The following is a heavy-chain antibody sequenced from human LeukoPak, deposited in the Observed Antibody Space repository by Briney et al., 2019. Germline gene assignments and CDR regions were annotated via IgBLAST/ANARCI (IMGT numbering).Heavy chain of an antibody. CDR3: ARMAAIGAMDV. D-gene: IGHD5-24*01. Sequence: SETLSLTCTVSGASMSSYYWNWIRQPPGKGLEWIGYIYYSGNTNYNPSLKSRVTISIDTSKNQFSLKLTSVTAADTTVYYCARMAAIGAMDVWGQGTTVTVSS. V-gene: IGHV4-59*08. CDR2: IYYSGNT. CDR1: GASMSSYY. J-gene: IGHJ6*02.